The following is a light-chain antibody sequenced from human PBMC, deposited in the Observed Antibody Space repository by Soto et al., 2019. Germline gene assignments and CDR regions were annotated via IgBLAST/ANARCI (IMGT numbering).Light chain of an antibody. CDR1: QSVSSR. CDR3: QQYNNYSCT. V-gene: IGKV1-5*01. J-gene: IGKJ2*02. CDR2: DAS. Sequence: DIEMTQSPSTLSASVGERVTLTCRASQSVSSRLAWYQQKPGKAPKLLIYDASSRESGVPSRFSGSGSGTEFTLTISSLQPEDFATYYCQQYNNYSCTFGQGTKLEIK.